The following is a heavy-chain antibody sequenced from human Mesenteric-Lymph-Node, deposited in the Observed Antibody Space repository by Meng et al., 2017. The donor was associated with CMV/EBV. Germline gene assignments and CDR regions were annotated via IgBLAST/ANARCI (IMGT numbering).Heavy chain of an antibody. CDR1: GFTFSSYW. CDR2: IKQDGSEK. D-gene: IGHD1-26*01. Sequence: GESLKISCAASGFTFSSYWMSWVRQAPGKGLEWVANIKQDGSEKYYVDSVKGRFTISRDNAKNSLYPQMDSLRAEDTAVYYCARARNGSYDHWGQGTLVTVSS. V-gene: IGHV3-7*01. CDR3: ARARNGSYDH. J-gene: IGHJ5*02.